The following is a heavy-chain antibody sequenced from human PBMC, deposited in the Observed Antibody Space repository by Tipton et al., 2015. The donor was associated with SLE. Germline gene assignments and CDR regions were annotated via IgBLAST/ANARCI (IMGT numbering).Heavy chain of an antibody. Sequence: TLSLTCAVYGGSFSGYYLSWIRQPPGKGLEWVGFIYHNGATKYNPSLKNRLSISIDTTKNQFSLKLTSVTAADSAVYYCTRGHFNSGTFPYYNYYYYMDVWGKGTAVTVSS. CDR3: TRGHFNSGTFPYYNYYYYMDV. V-gene: IGHV4-34*01. CDR1: GGSFSGYY. J-gene: IGHJ6*03. D-gene: IGHD3-10*01. CDR2: IYHNGAT.